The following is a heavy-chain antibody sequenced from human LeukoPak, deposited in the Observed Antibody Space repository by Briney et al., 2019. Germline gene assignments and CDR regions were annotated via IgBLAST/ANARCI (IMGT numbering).Heavy chain of an antibody. V-gene: IGHV1-69*02. CDR1: AGTFGSDI. CDR2: IIPRVDIT. Sequence: SVKVSCKASAGTFGSDIINWVRQAPGQGLEWMARIIPRVDITNYAQKFQDRVTITADRSTSTVYMELSTLRSDDTAVYYCATDRMHDYWGQGTQVTVSS. CDR3: ATDRMHDY. D-gene: IGHD2-15*01. J-gene: IGHJ4*02.